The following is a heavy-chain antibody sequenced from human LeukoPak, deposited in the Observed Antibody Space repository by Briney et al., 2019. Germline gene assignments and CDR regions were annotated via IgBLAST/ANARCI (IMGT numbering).Heavy chain of an antibody. CDR3: ARHGHHGDHDY. CDR2: IYDSGST. D-gene: IGHD2-21*02. V-gene: IGHV4-59*08. CDR1: GGSISSYY. J-gene: IGHJ4*02. Sequence: PSETLSLTCTVSGGSISSYYWSWIRQPPGKGLEWIGYIYDSGSTNYNPSFKSRVTISVDTSKNQFSLKLTSVTAADTAVYYCARHGHHGDHDYWGQGTLVTVSS.